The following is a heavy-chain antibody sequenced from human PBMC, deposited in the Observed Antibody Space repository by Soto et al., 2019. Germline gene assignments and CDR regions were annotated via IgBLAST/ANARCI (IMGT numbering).Heavy chain of an antibody. V-gene: IGHV3-21*01. CDR3: ARGQTAMANYWYFDL. CDR1: GFTFSSYS. D-gene: IGHD5-18*01. J-gene: IGHJ2*01. Sequence: GGSLRLSCAASGFTFSSYSMNWVRQAPGKGLEWVSSISSSSSYIYYADSVKGRFTISRDNAKNSLYLQMNSLRAEDTAVYYCARGQTAMANYWYFDLWGRGTLVTVSS. CDR2: ISSSSSYI.